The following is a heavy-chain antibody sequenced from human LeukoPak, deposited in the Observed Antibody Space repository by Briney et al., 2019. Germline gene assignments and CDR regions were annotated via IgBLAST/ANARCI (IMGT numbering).Heavy chain of an antibody. CDR2: MKQDGSEK. V-gene: IGHV3-7*01. Sequence: GGSLRLSCAAYGFTFSSYWMSWVRQAPGKGLEWVANMKQDGSEKYYVESVKGRFTISRDNAKHSLYLQMNSLRAEDTAVYYCARGQWLALGAFDIWGQGTMVTVSS. J-gene: IGHJ3*02. CDR1: GFTFSSYW. CDR3: ARGQWLALGAFDI. D-gene: IGHD6-19*01.